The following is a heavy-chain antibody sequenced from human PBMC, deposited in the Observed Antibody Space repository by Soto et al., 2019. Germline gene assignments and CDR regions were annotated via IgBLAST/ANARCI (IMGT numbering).Heavy chain of an antibody. CDR3: AKSRYSDSSGDFYDF. CDR1: GFTFSNYA. CDR2: IGGRATSA. J-gene: IGHJ4*02. Sequence: EVQLLESGGGLVQPGGSLRLSCAASGFTFSNYAMSWVRQAPGTRLEWVSGIGGRATSAYYADSVKGRFAISRDNSYNTLFLQLNSLRAEDTAVYYCAKSRYSDSSGDFYDFWGQGTLVSVSS. D-gene: IGHD3-22*01. V-gene: IGHV3-23*01.